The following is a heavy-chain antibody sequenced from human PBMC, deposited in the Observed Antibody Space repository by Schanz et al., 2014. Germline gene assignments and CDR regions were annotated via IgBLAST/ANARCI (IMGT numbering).Heavy chain of an antibody. Sequence: EVQLVESGGSLVQPGGSLRLACAASGFNFNTYAMSWVRQAPGKGLEWVSTIYSSGSTYYADSVRGRFTISRDNSKNTLYLQMNSLRADDTAVYYCAKDQGSYGSGSYSYFDYWGQGTLATVSS. J-gene: IGHJ4*02. CDR1: GFNFNTYA. D-gene: IGHD3-10*01. CDR3: AKDQGSYGSGSYSYFDY. CDR2: IYSSGST. V-gene: IGHV3-23*05.